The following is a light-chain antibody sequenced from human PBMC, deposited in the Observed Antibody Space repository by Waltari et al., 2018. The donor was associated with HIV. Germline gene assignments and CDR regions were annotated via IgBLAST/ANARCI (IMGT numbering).Light chain of an antibody. CDR1: RSDIGDYNY. V-gene: IGLV2-14*03. J-gene: IGLJ1*01. Sequence: QSALTQPASLSGSPGQSITISCSGFRSDIGDYNYVSWYQQYQGKVPKLIIYDVKYRPSGVSNLFSGSKSASAAFLNISGLQTEDEAVYHCCSYTSGSTHVFGTGTEVTVL. CDR2: DVK. CDR3: CSYTSGSTHV.